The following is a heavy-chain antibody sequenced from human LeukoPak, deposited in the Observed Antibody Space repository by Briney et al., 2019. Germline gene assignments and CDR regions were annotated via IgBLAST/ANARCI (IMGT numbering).Heavy chain of an antibody. Sequence: GGSLRLSCAASGFTFSDYYMSWIRQAPGKGLEWVSYISNSRNYTDYADSVKGRFTISRDNAKNSLNLQMNSLRAEDTAVYYCARDSGYSGYSDYSGHRTPFTV. V-gene: IGHV3-11*05. CDR2: ISNSRNYT. CDR1: GFTFSDYY. J-gene: IGHJ4*01. D-gene: IGHD5-12*01. CDR3: ARDSGYSGYSDY.